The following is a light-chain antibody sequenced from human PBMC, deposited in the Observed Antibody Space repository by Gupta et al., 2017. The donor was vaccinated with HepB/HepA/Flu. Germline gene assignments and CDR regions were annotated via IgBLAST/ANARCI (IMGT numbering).Light chain of an antibody. V-gene: IGLV1-47*02. Sequence: QPVLTQPPSASGTPGQRVTISCSGSSSNLGNDNAYWYQQLPGTAPKLLIYNDNPRPSGVPDRFSGSKSGTTASLAISGLRAEDEADYYCVGLYDSRSGYVFGAGTKVTVL. CDR1: SSNLGNDN. CDR2: NDN. CDR3: VGLYDSRSGYV. J-gene: IGLJ1*01.